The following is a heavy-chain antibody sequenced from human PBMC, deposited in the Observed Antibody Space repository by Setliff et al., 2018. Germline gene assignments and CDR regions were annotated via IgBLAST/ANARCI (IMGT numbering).Heavy chain of an antibody. CDR3: ARVTGFLYLDV. Sequence: LSLTCTVSGDSMSSAKYYWSWIRQSAGKGLECIGRIYTDGSTKYNPSLNSRVTLSIDTSKNQFSLRLSSVTAADTAVYFCARVTGFLYLDVWGKGTTVTVSS. CDR1: GDSMSSAKYY. CDR2: IYTDGST. J-gene: IGHJ6*03. V-gene: IGHV4-61*02. D-gene: IGHD3-3*01.